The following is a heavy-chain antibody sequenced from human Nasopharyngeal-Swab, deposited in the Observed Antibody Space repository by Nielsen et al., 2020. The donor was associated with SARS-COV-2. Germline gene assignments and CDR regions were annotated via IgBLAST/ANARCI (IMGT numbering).Heavy chain of an antibody. D-gene: IGHD2-15*01. Sequence: GGFLRLSCKGSGYSFTSYWISWVRQMPGKGLEWMGRIDPSDSYTNYSPSFQGHVTISADKSISTAYLQWSSLKASDTAMYYCARGGGNMGASDYWGQGTLVTVSS. CDR2: IDPSDSYT. CDR3: ARGGGNMGASDY. J-gene: IGHJ4*02. CDR1: GYSFTSYW. V-gene: IGHV5-10-1*01.